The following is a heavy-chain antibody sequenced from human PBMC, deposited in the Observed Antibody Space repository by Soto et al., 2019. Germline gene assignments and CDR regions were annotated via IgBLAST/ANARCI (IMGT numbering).Heavy chain of an antibody. CDR2: IYYSGST. CDR3: ARRLMVAATPINYMDV. V-gene: IGHV4-39*01. J-gene: IGHJ6*03. CDR1: GGSISSSSYY. Sequence: SETLSLTCTVSGGSISSSSYYWGWIRQPPGKGLEWIGSIYYSGSTYYNPSLKSRVTISVDTSKNQFSLKLSSVTAADTAVYYCARRLMVAATPINYMDVWGQGTTVTVSS. D-gene: IGHD2-15*01.